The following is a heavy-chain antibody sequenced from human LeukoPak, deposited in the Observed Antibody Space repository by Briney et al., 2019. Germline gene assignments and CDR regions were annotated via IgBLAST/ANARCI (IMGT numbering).Heavy chain of an antibody. V-gene: IGHV4-59*01. CDR2: IYYSGST. Sequence: NPPETLSLTCTVSGGSISSYYWSWIRQPPGKGLEWIGYIYYSGSTKYNPSLKSRVTISVDASKTQFSLKLNSVTAADTAVYYCARGSRELYYFDYWGQGTLVTVSS. D-gene: IGHD1-7*01. CDR1: GGSISSYY. CDR3: ARGSRELYYFDY. J-gene: IGHJ4*02.